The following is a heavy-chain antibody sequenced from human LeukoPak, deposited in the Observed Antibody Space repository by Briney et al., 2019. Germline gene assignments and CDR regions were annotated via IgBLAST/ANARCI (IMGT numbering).Heavy chain of an antibody. J-gene: IGHJ4*02. V-gene: IGHV3-30*04. Sequence: PGGSLRLSCAASGFTFSSYAMHWVRQAPGKGLEWVAVISYDGSNKYYADSVKGRFTISRDNSKNTLYLQMNSLRAEDTAVYYCARVRYYDSSGYSGWPCDYWGQGTLVTVSS. CDR1: GFTFSSYA. D-gene: IGHD3-22*01. CDR2: ISYDGSNK. CDR3: ARVRYYDSSGYSGWPCDY.